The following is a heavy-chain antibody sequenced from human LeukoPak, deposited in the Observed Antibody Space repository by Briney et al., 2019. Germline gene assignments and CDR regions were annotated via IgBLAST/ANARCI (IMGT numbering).Heavy chain of an antibody. CDR1: GGSISSGGYS. V-gene: IGHV4-30-2*01. D-gene: IGHD3-10*01. Sequence: SETLSLTCAVSGGSISSGGYSWSWIRQPPGKGLEWIGYIYHSGSTYYNPSLKSRVTISVDRSKNQFSLKLSSATAADTAVYYCARGGGYYYGSGSYYNGFDYWGQGTLVTVSS. J-gene: IGHJ4*02. CDR2: IYHSGST. CDR3: ARGGGYYYGSGSYYNGFDY.